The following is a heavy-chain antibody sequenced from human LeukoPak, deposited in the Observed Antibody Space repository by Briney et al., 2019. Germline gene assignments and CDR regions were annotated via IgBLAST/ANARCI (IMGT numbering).Heavy chain of an antibody. J-gene: IGHJ4*02. V-gene: IGHV3-21*01. CDR3: ASLTLQDIVVVPAEDFDY. CDR1: GFTFSSYS. CDR2: ISSSSSYI. Sequence: PGGSLRLSCAASGFTFSSYSMNWVRQAPGKGLEWVSSISSSSSYIYYADSVKGRFTISRDNAKNSLYLQMNSLRAEDTAVYYCASLTLQDIVVVPAEDFDYWGQGTLVTVSS. D-gene: IGHD2-2*01.